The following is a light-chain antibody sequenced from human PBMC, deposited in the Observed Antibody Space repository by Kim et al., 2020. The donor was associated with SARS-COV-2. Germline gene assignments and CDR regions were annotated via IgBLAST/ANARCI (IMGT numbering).Light chain of an antibody. CDR1: RGVGGS. J-gene: IGKJ5*01. V-gene: IGKV3-11*01. Sequence: LSPGERATPSCRAGRGVGGSLSRYHQKPLQGPRLLTYVASHGATGTPPRCSGSGSGTDFTLTTSGVEPENFAVCYCQQRSKWAITFGEGTRMGIK. CDR2: VAS. CDR3: QQRSKWAIT.